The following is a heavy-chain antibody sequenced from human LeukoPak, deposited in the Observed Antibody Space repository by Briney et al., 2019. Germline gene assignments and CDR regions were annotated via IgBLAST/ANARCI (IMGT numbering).Heavy chain of an antibody. D-gene: IGHD4-17*01. CDR1: GFTFSNYA. Sequence: QTGGSLRLSCAASGFTFSNYALIWVRQGPVKGLEWVSAIRSSGLTTFYADSVKGRFTISRDNSKNTLYLQMNSLRAEDTAVYYCARDPNGDYIGAFDFWGQGTKVTVSS. J-gene: IGHJ3*01. V-gene: IGHV3-23*01. CDR3: ARDPNGDYIGAFDF. CDR2: IRSSGLTT.